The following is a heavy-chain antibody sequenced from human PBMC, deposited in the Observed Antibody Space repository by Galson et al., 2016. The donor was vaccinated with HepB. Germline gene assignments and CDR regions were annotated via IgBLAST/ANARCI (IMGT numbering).Heavy chain of an antibody. D-gene: IGHD3-10*01. CDR2: ISYSGGT. V-gene: IGHV4-61*01. Sequence: TLSLTCTVSGGSISTSSYYWGWIRQPPGKGLEWIGYISYSGGTNYNPSLKSRVTISIDTSKNQFSLKLSSVTAADTAVYYCARDGRLGEKGLYDFWGQGTLVTVSS. J-gene: IGHJ4*02. CDR3: ARDGRLGEKGLYDF. CDR1: GGSISTSSYY.